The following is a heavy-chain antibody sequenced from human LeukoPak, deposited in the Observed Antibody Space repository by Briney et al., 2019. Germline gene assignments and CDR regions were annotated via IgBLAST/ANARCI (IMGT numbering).Heavy chain of an antibody. CDR3: ACQKSSGWYRGWLDP. CDR1: GYSISSGYY. V-gene: IGHV4-38-2*02. J-gene: IGHJ5*02. Sequence: SETLSLTCTVSGYSISSGYYWGWIRQPPGKGLEWIGSIYHSGSTYYNPSLKSRVTISVDTSKNQFSLKLRSVTAADTAVYYCACQKSSGWYRGWLDPWGQGTLVTVSS. D-gene: IGHD6-13*01. CDR2: IYHSGST.